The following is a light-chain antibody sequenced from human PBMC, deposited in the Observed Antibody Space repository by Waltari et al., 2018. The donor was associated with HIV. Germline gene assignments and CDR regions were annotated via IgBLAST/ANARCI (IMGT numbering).Light chain of an antibody. J-gene: IGLJ2*01. Sequence: SVLTQPPSASGTPGQSVTISCSGSTSNIGSNYVFWFQHLPGAAPKLLIHRNNQRPSGVPDLFSGSTSGTSASLAISGLRSEDGADYYCVAWDDSLRGVVFGGGTKVAAL. CDR1: TSNIGSNY. V-gene: IGLV1-47*01. CDR2: RNN. CDR3: VAWDDSLRGVV.